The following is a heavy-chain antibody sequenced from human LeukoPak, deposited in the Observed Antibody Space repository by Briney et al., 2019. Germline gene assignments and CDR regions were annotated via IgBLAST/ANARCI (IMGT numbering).Heavy chain of an antibody. V-gene: IGHV4-38-2*02. CDR1: GYSISSGYY. CDR2: IDHSGST. CDR3: ARGLGGYDVAIDY. D-gene: IGHD5-12*01. Sequence: TASETLSLTCTVSGYSISSGYYWGWIRQPPGKGLEWTGSIDHSGSTYYNPSLKSRITISVDTSKNQFSLKLSSVTAADTAVYYCARGLGGYDVAIDYWGQGTLVTVSS. J-gene: IGHJ4*02.